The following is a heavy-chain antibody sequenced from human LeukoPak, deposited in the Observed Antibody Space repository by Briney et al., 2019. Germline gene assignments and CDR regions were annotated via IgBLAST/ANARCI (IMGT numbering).Heavy chain of an antibody. J-gene: IGHJ4*02. CDR3: ARRPTYSSSWSGDY. CDR1: GYSFTNYW. V-gene: IGHV5-51*01. Sequence: GESLKISCKGSGYSFTNYWIAWVRQMPGKGLEWMGIIYPGDSDTRYSPSFQGQVTISADKSISTAYLQWNSLKASDTAMYYCARRPTYSSSWSGDYWGQGTLVTVSP. D-gene: IGHD6-13*01. CDR2: IYPGDSDT.